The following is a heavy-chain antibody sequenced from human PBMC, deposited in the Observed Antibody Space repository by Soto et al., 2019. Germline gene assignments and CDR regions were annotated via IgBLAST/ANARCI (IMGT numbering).Heavy chain of an antibody. D-gene: IGHD3-22*01. CDR2: IYYSGST. V-gene: IGHV4-39*01. CDR3: ARTYYYDSSGYYYRAFDT. Sequence: PSETLSLTCTVSGGSISSSSYYWGWIRQPPGKGLEWIGSIYYSGSTYYNPSLKSRVTISVDTSKNQFSLKLSSVTAADTAVYYCARTYYYDSSGYYYRAFDTWGQGTMVTVSS. CDR1: GGSISSSSYY. J-gene: IGHJ3*02.